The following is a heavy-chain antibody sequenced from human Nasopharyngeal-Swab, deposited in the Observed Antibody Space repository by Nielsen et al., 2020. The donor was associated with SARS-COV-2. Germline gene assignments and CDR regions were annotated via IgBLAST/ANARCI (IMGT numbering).Heavy chain of an antibody. CDR2: ISYDGSNK. CDR3: AKLIEEGSGSYYALYYYYGMDV. V-gene: IGHV3-30*18. Sequence: GRQAPGKGRERGAVISYDGSNKYYADSVKGRFTISRDNSKNTLYLQMNSLRAEDTAVYYCAKLIEEGSGSYYALYYYYGMDVWGQGTTVTVSS. J-gene: IGHJ6*02. D-gene: IGHD3-10*01.